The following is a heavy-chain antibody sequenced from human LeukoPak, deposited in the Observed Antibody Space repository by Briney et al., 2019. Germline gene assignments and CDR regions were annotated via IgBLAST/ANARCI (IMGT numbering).Heavy chain of an antibody. Sequence: SETLSLTCTVSGGSIGSYYWSWLRQSAGKGLEWIGRFYTSGNTNYNPSLKSRVTMSVDTSKKQFSLKLSSVTAADTAVYYCARERTRGYGPSYYMDVWGKGTTVTISS. V-gene: IGHV4-4*07. CDR3: ARERTRGYGPSYYMDV. J-gene: IGHJ6*03. CDR1: GGSIGSYY. CDR2: FYTSGNT. D-gene: IGHD5-12*01.